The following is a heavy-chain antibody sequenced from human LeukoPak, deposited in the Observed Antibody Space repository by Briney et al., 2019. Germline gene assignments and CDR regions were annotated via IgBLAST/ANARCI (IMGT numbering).Heavy chain of an antibody. Sequence: QTLSLTCDISGDSVSSKRAAWNWIRQSPARGLEWLGRTYYRSRWYNEYAEAVKSRVTVNPDTSKNRFSLQLSSVTPEDTAIYYCVRDSGMGRDAFDIWGQGTMVTVFS. D-gene: IGHD5-12*01. V-gene: IGHV6-1*01. CDR1: GDSVSSKRAA. CDR3: VRDSGMGRDAFDI. J-gene: IGHJ3*02. CDR2: TYYRSRWYN.